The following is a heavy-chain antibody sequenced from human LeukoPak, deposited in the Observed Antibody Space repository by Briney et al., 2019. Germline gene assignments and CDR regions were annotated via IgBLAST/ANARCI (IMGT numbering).Heavy chain of an antibody. CDR1: GFTFSSYE. J-gene: IGHJ4*02. Sequence: QTGGSLRLSCAASGFTFSSYEMNWVRQAPGEGLEWVAYIKQDGSERDYVDSVKGRFTISRDDAKNSLYLQMNSLRAEDTAVYFCARALDYYGSGSSPHYFDLWGQGTLVTVSS. V-gene: IGHV3-7*01. D-gene: IGHD3-10*01. CDR3: ARALDYYGSGSSPHYFDL. CDR2: IKQDGSER.